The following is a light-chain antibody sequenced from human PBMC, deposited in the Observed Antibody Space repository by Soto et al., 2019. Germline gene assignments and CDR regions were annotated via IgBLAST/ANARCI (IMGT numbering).Light chain of an antibody. J-gene: IGKJ1*01. V-gene: IGKV3-15*01. CDR2: GAS. Sequence: EIVLTQSPGTLSLSPGDTSTLSCRASQSVSSNYLAWYQQKPGQPPRLLIQGASTRATGIPARFSGSGSGTKFTLTISSLQSEDFAVYYCQHYNNWLWTFGQGTKVDIK. CDR1: QSVSSN. CDR3: QHYNNWLWT.